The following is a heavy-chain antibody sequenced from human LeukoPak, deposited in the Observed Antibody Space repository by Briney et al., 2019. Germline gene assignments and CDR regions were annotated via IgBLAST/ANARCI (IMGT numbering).Heavy chain of an antibody. CDR2: IYYSGST. D-gene: IGHD3-9*01. CDR3: ARAPDGNQYYAILTGRGVHWFDP. Sequence: PSETLSLTCTVSGGSISSYYWSWIRQPPGKGLEWIGYIYYSGSTNYNPSLKSRVTISVDTSKNQFSLKLSSVTAADTAVYYCARAPDGNQYYAILTGRGVHWFDPWGQGTLVTVSS. CDR1: GGSISSYY. J-gene: IGHJ5*02. V-gene: IGHV4-59*01.